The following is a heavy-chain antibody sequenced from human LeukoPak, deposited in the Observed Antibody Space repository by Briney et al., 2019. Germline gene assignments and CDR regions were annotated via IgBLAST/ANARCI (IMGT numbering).Heavy chain of an antibody. CDR1: GLTFSSYN. J-gene: IGHJ5*02. V-gene: IGHV3-48*01. CDR3: AAASAFSSSWRS. CDR2: ITASDTTK. Sequence: GGSLRLSXAASGLTFSSYNMNWVRQAPGKGPEWVAYITASDTTKYYADSVKGRFTISRDNAKKSLFLQMNSLRAEDTAVYYCAAASAFSSSWRSWGQGTVVSVSS. D-gene: IGHD6-13*01.